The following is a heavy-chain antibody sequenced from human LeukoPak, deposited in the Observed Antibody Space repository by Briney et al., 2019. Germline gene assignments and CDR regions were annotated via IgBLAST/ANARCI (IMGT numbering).Heavy chain of an antibody. CDR1: GGTFSSYA. D-gene: IGHD2-2*01. CDR3: ARGYCSSTSCSRANYGMDV. CDR2: IIPIFGTA. J-gene: IGHJ6*04. Sequence: SVKVSCKASGGTFSSYAISWVRQVPGQGLEWMGGIIPIFGTANYAQKSQGRVTITADESTSTAYMELSSLRSEDTDVYYCARGYCSSTSCSRANYGMDVWGKGTTVTVSS. V-gene: IGHV1-69*13.